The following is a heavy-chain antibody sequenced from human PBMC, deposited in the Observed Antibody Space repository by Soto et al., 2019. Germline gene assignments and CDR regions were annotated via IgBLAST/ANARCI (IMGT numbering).Heavy chain of an antibody. CDR1: GGSISSYY. CDR3: ARDDPLKTITWYRDPHYYYGLDV. CDR2: IHTSGST. Sequence: PSETLSLTCTVSGGSISSYYWTWIRQPAGKRLEWIGHIHTSGSTNFNPSLKSRVTMSLDTSNNQFSLTLASVTAADTAVYYCARDDPLKTITWYRDPHYYYGLDVWGPGAAVTVSS. J-gene: IGHJ6*02. V-gene: IGHV4-4*07. D-gene: IGHD6-13*01.